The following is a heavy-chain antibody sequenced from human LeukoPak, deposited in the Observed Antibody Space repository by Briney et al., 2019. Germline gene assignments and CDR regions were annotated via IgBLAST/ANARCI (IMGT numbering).Heavy chain of an antibody. CDR3: ARNWGSGSFDL. V-gene: IGHV3-49*03. CDR1: GFTFDNYA. J-gene: IGHJ4*02. CDR2: IRSKGYGGTT. D-gene: IGHD7-27*01. Sequence: PGRSLRLSCTASGFTFDNYAMSWFRQAPGKGLEWISFIRSKGYGGTTEYAASVKGRFTMSRDDSKGIAYLQMDSLKTEDTAVYYCARNWGSGSFDLWGQGTLVTVSS.